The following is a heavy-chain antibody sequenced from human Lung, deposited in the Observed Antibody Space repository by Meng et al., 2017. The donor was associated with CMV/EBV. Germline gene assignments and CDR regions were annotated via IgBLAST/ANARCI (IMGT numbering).Heavy chain of an antibody. V-gene: IGHV3-73*01. J-gene: IGHJ4*02. CDR3: TRLTAADTSFDC. CDR2: IKTKADNYAT. CDR1: GFTFSGSA. Sequence: GEXXKISCAASGFTFSGSAIHWVRQASGKGLEWVGRIKTKADNYATAYAASLKGRFTISRDDSQNTAYLQMNSLKTEDTAVYYRTRLTAADTSFDCWGQGXLVTVSS. D-gene: IGHD6-13*01.